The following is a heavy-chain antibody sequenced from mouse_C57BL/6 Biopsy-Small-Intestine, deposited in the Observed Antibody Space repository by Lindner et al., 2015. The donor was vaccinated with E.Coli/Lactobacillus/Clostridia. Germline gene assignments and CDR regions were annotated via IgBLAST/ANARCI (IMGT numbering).Heavy chain of an antibody. V-gene: IGHV1-81*01. CDR3: ARGGNYYAMDY. D-gene: IGHD2-1*01. CDR2: IYPRRDNT. Sequence: VQLQESGGELARPGASVKLSCKASGYTFASFGISWVKQRTGQGLEWIGDIYPRRDNTYYNEKFKGKATLIVDRSSSTAYMELRSLTSEDSAVYFCARGGNYYAMDYWGQGASVTVSS. CDR1: GYTFASFG. J-gene: IGHJ4*01.